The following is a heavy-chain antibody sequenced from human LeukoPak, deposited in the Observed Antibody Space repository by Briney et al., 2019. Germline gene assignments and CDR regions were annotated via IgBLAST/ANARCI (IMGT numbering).Heavy chain of an antibody. CDR2: IYYSGST. V-gene: IGHV4-30-4*08. CDR1: NGSISSGDYY. CDR3: ASLRFLEWLSRQSYFDY. Sequence: PSETLSLTCTVSNGSISSGDYYWSWIRQPPGKGLEWIGYIYYSGSTYYNPSLKSRVTISVDTSKNQFSLKLSSVTAADTAVYYCASLRFLEWLSRQSYFDYWGQGTLVTVSS. D-gene: IGHD3-3*01. J-gene: IGHJ4*02.